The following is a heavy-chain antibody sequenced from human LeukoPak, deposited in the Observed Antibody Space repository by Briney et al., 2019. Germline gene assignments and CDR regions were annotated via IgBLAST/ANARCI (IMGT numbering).Heavy chain of an antibody. D-gene: IGHD6-19*01. CDR3: ARDGVAVAGAFDY. CDR2: INWNGGST. J-gene: IGHJ4*02. V-gene: IGHV3-20*04. Sequence: GGSLRLSCAASGFTFDDYGMSWVRQAPGKGLKWVSGINWNGGSTGYADSVKGRFTISRDNAKNTLYLQMNSLRAEDTALYYCARDGVAVAGAFDYWGQGTLVTVSS. CDR1: GFTFDDYG.